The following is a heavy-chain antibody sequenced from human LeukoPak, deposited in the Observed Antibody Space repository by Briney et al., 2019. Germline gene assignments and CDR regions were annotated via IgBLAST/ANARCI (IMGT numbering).Heavy chain of an antibody. J-gene: IGHJ5*02. Sequence: PSETLSLTCTVSGDSVSAGVYWAWIRQPPGKGLEWIGSIYHSGSTYYNPSLQSRVNISVDKSKNQFSLNLSSVTAADTAIYFCARHPPYGDNGLDWLDPWGQRAPVTVSS. CDR1: GDSVSAGVY. CDR2: IYHSGST. CDR3: ARHPPYGDNGLDWLDP. V-gene: IGHV4-38-2*02. D-gene: IGHD4-17*01.